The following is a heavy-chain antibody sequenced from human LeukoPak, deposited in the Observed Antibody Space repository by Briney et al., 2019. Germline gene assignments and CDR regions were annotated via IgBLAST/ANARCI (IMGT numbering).Heavy chain of an antibody. D-gene: IGHD6-19*01. CDR2: ISGSGTGT. J-gene: IGHJ4*02. Sequence: GGSLRLSCAASGLTFSSYAMSWVRQAPGKGLEWVLAISGSGTGTYYADSVKGRFTISRDKSKNTPFLQMNSLRAEDTAVYYCAKGARGWPYYFDYWGQGTLVTSSS. CDR3: AKGARGWPYYFDY. V-gene: IGHV3-23*01. CDR1: GLTFSSYA.